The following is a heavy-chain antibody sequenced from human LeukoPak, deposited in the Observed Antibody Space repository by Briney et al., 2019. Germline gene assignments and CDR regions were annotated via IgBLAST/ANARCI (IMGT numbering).Heavy chain of an antibody. CDR3: ARTYYYGSGSYSRRPNWFDP. CDR2: IIPIFGTA. D-gene: IGHD3-10*01. J-gene: IGHJ5*02. CDR1: GGTFSSYA. V-gene: IGHV1-69*13. Sequence: AASVKVSCKASGGTFSSYAISWVRQAPGQGLEWMGGIIPIFGTANYAQKFQGRVTITADESTSTAYMELSSLRSEDTAVYYCARTYYYGSGSYSRRPNWFDPWGQGTLVTVSS.